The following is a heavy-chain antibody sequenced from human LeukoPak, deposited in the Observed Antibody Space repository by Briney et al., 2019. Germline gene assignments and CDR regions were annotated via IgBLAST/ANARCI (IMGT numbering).Heavy chain of an antibody. J-gene: IGHJ1*01. V-gene: IGHV3-74*01. CDR2: INSDGSNT. CDR1: GFSFSSYW. D-gene: IGHD2-15*01. CDR3: VRPPGYL. Sequence: GGSLRLSCVASGFSFSSYWMHWGRQVPGKGPVWLSRINSDGSNTNSAESVKGRFTISRDNAKNTLYLQMSSLTVEDTAVYYCVRPPGYLWGQGTPVTVSS.